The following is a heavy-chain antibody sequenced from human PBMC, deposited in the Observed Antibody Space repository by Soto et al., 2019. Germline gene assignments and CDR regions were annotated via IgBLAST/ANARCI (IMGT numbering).Heavy chain of an antibody. D-gene: IGHD3-9*01. V-gene: IGHV1-3*01. CDR2: INAGNGNT. CDR1: GYTFTSYA. CDR3: ARGHVLLRYFDWLLFPFDY. Sequence: ASVKVSCKASGYTFTSYAMHWVRQAPGQRLEWMGWINAGNGNTKYSQKFQGRATITRDTSASTAYMELSSLRSEDTAVYYCARGHVLLRYFDWLLFPFDYWGQGTLVTVSS. J-gene: IGHJ4*02.